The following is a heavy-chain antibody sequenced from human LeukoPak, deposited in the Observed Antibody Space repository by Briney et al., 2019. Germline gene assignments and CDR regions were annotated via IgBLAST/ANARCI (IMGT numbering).Heavy chain of an antibody. CDR2: IYYSGST. CDR3: ARIMGSGYYYYYGMDV. J-gene: IGHJ6*02. V-gene: IGHV4-59*01. Sequence: PSETLSLTCAVYGGSFSGYYWSWIRQPPGKGLEWIGYIYYSGSTNYNPSLKSRVTISVDTSKNQFSLKLSSVTAADTAVYYCARIMGSGYYYYYGMDVWGQGTTVTVSS. D-gene: IGHD2-15*01. CDR1: GGSFSGYY.